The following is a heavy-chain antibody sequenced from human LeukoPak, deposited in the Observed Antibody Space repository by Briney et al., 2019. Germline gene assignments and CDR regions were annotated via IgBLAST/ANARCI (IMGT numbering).Heavy chain of an antibody. J-gene: IGHJ4*02. Sequence: PSETLSLTCTVSGGSISSYYWSWMRQPPGKGLEWIGYIYYSGSTNYDPSLKSRATISVDTSKNQFSLKLSSVTAADTAVYYCAGASYDSSGVHWGQGTLVTVSS. D-gene: IGHD3-22*01. V-gene: IGHV4-59*01. CDR1: GGSISSYY. CDR2: IYYSGST. CDR3: AGASYDSSGVH.